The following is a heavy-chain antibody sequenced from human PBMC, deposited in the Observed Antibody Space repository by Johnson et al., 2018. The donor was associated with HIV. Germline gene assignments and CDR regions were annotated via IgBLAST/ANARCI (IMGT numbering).Heavy chain of an antibody. J-gene: IGHJ3*02. CDR1: GFTVSSNY. V-gene: IGHV3-53*02. Sequence: VQLVETGGGLIQPGGSLRLSCAASGFTVSSNYMSWVRQAPGKGLEWVSVIYSGGRTYYADSVKGRFTISRDNSKNTLYLQMNSLRAEDTAVYYYGTPRIPTDRAFDIWGQGTMVTVSS. CDR2: IYSGGRT. D-gene: IGHD2/OR15-2a*01. CDR3: GTPRIPTDRAFDI.